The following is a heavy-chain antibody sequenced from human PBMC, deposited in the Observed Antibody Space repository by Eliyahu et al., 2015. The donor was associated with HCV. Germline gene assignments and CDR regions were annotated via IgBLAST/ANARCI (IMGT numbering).Heavy chain of an antibody. CDR2: IYHSGRT. D-gene: IGHD3-22*01. J-gene: IGHJ4*02. Sequence: QVQLQESGPGLVKPSETLSLTCTVSGYSISSGYYWGWIRQPPGKGLEWIWGIYHSGRTYYNPSLMSRVTISVDTSKNHFSLKLSSVTAADTAVYYCARDSLDSSGHGGIDYWGQGTLVTVSS. CDR3: ARDSLDSSGHGGIDY. CDR1: GYSISSGYY. V-gene: IGHV4-38-2*02.